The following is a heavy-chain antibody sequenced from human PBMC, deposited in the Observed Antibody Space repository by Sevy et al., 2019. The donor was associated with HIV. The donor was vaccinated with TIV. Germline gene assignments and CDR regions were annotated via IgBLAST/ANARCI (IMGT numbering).Heavy chain of an antibody. J-gene: IGHJ4*02. Sequence: SETLSLTCTVSGGSLNNFFWSWIRQSPGKGLEWLGYIYYSGTTNYSPSLRGRISMSIDTSRGQVFLTLRFVTAADSAMYYCARHPSVHGDNLIYDSWGPGALVTVSS. CDR3: ARHPSVHGDNLIYDS. CDR2: IYYSGTT. V-gene: IGHV4-59*08. CDR1: GGSLNNFF. D-gene: IGHD4-17*01.